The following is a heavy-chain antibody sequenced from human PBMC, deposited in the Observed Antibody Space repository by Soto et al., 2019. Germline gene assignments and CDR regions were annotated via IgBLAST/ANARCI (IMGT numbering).Heavy chain of an antibody. D-gene: IGHD4-17*01. Sequence: SETLSLTCTVSGGSISSSSYYWGWIRQPPGKGLEWIGSIYYSGSTYYNPSLKSRVTISVDTSKNQFSLKLSSVTAADTAVYYCARHLYLTTVTVVLWYFDLWGRGTLVTVSS. CDR3: ARHLYLTTVTVVLWYFDL. CDR1: GGSISSSSYY. CDR2: IYYSGST. J-gene: IGHJ2*01. V-gene: IGHV4-39*01.